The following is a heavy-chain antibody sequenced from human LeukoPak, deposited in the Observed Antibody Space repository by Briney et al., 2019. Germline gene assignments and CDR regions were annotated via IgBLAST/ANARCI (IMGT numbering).Heavy chain of an antibody. CDR3: ARGSRAVVGGNCFDY. J-gene: IGHJ4*02. CDR2: ISSSSSYI. CDR1: GFTFSSYS. Sequence: GGSLRLSCAASGFTFSSYSMNWVRQAPGKGLEWVSSISSSSSYIYYADSVKGRFTISRDNAKNSLYLQMNSLRAEDTAVYYCARGSRAVVGGNCFDYWGQGTLVTVSS. V-gene: IGHV3-21*01. D-gene: IGHD4-23*01.